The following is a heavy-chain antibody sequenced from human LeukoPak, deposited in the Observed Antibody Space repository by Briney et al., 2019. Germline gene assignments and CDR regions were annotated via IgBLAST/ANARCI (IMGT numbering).Heavy chain of an antibody. CDR2: IIPIFGTP. CDR1: GGTLNNFP. Sequence: SVKVSCKTSGGTLNNFPISWVRHGPGHGLGWVGGIIPIFGTPDSPQKFQDRVTITTDESTGTAYMEMSSLRADDTALYYCARATYNGSKNRPRRLAFDLWGQGTLVTVSS. J-gene: IGHJ5*02. CDR3: ARATYNGSKNRPRRLAFDL. D-gene: IGHD3-10*01. V-gene: IGHV1-69*05.